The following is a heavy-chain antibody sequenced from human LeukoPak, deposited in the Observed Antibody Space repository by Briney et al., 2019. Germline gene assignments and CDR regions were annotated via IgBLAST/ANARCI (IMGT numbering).Heavy chain of an antibody. CDR2: IIPIFGTA. CDR3: ARVPYCSSTSCQRGTNAFDI. D-gene: IGHD2-2*01. Sequence: SVKVSCKASGGTFSSYAISWVRQAPGQGLEWMGRIIPIFGTANYAQKFQGRVTITTDESTSTAYMELGSLRSEDTAVYYCARVPYCSSTSCQRGTNAFDIWGQGTMVTVSS. V-gene: IGHV1-69*05. J-gene: IGHJ3*02. CDR1: GGTFSSYA.